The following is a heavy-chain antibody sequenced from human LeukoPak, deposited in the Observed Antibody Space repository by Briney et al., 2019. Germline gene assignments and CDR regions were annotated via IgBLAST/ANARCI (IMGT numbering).Heavy chain of an antibody. Sequence: PSETLSLTCTVSGYSISSSYYWSWIRQPPGKGLEWIGYIYYSGSTNYNPSLKSRVTISVDTSKNQFSLKLSSVTAADTAVYYCARVCLTRIAPSWYPRHRVGYYYYMDVWGKGTTVTVSS. V-gene: IGHV4-61*01. CDR3: ARVCLTRIAPSWYPRHRVGYYYYMDV. D-gene: IGHD6-13*01. CDR2: IYYSGST. J-gene: IGHJ6*03. CDR1: GYSISSSYY.